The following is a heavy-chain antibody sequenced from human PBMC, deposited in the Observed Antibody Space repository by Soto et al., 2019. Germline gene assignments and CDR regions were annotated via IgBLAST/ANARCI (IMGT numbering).Heavy chain of an antibody. CDR2: IYYTGTT. CDR1: GDSIISGDYY. CDR3: VRHLRDGYNPNWFDP. J-gene: IGHJ5*02. D-gene: IGHD5-12*01. Sequence: LSETLSLTCTVSGDSIISGDYYWSWIRQTPGKGLEWIGYIYYTGTTYYRPSIKSRITISVDTTKKQFSLKLSSVTAADTAVYYCVRHLRDGYNPNWFDPWGQGILVTVSS. V-gene: IGHV4-39*01.